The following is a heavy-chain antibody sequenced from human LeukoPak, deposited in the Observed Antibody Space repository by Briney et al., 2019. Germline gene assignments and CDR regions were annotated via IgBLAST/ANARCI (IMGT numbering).Heavy chain of an antibody. CDR1: GFTFDDYA. V-gene: IGHV3-9*01. D-gene: IGHD1-7*01. Sequence: GGSLRLSCAASGFTFDDYAMHWVRQAPGKGLEWVSGISWNSGSIGYADSVKGRFTISRDNAKNSLYLQMNSLRAEDTALYYCAKALTGTTTLFDYWGQGTLVTVSS. CDR3: AKALTGTTTLFDY. CDR2: ISWNSGSI. J-gene: IGHJ4*02.